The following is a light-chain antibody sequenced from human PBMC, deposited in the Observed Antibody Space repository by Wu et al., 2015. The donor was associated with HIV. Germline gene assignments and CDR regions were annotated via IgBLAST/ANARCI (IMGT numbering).Light chain of an antibody. CDR3: QHYADSPPYT. J-gene: IGKJ2*01. Sequence: EIVMTQSPATLSVSPGERATLSCRASQSVSSNLAWYQQRPGQAPRLLIFAAYTRATGIPARFSGSGSGTEFTLTISRLEPEDFAVYYCQHYADSPPYTFGQGTKLDIK. CDR1: QSVSSN. V-gene: IGKV3-15*01. CDR2: AAY.